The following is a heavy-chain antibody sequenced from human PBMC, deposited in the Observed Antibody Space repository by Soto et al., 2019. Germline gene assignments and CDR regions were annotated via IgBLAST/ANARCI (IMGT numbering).Heavy chain of an antibody. J-gene: IGHJ5*02. D-gene: IGHD3-9*01. Sequence: SETLSLTCTVSGGPISSGAYYWSWIRQHPGEGLECIGYIYYSGSTHYNPSLNSRVSISLDTSKNQFSLKLSSVTAADTAVYYCARVLMNTDLIGPGFDPWGQGILVTVSS. V-gene: IGHV4-31*03. CDR1: GGPISSGAYY. CDR2: IYYSGST. CDR3: ARVLMNTDLIGPGFDP.